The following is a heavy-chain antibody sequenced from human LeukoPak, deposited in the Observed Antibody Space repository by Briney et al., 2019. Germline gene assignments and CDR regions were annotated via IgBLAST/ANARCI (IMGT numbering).Heavy chain of an antibody. CDR1: GFTLSSYS. J-gene: IGHJ5*02. CDR2: ISGSGTTI. D-gene: IGHD3-22*01. Sequence: PGGSLRLSCAASGFTLSSYSMSWVRHAPGEGVEWGSYISGSGTTIYYVDSVKGRFTISRDNGKNSVYLQMNSLRAEDTAVYYCARASYYSDITGPWWFDPWGQGTLVTVSS. V-gene: IGHV3-48*01. CDR3: ARASYYSDITGPWWFDP.